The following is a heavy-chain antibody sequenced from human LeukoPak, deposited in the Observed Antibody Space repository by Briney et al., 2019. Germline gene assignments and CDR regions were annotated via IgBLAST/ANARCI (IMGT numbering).Heavy chain of an antibody. CDR3: AKDFLVHYDILTGYYPYYYYMDV. V-gene: IGHV3-33*06. CDR2: IWYDGSNK. Sequence: GGSLRLSCAASGFTFSSYGMHWVRQAPGKGLEWVAVIWYDGSNKYYADSVKGRFTISRDNSKNTLYLQMNSLRAEDTAVYYCAKDFLVHYDILTGYYPYYYYMDVWGKGPRSPSP. CDR1: GFTFSSYG. D-gene: IGHD3-9*01. J-gene: IGHJ6*03.